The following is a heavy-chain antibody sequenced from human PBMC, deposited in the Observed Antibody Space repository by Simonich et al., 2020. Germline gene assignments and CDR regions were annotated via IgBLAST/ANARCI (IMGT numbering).Heavy chain of an antibody. V-gene: IGHV3-43D*04. J-gene: IGHJ6*02. D-gene: IGHD6-6*01. CDR3: AKARVAARHYYYYGMDV. Sequence: EVQLVESGGVVVQPGGSLRLSCAASGFTFEDYAMHWVRQAPGKGLDAVSLVSWDGGSTYYADSVKGRFTISRDNSKNSLYLQMNSLRAEDTALYYCAKARVAARHYYYYGMDVWGQGTTVTVSS. CDR1: GFTFEDYA. CDR2: VSWDGGST.